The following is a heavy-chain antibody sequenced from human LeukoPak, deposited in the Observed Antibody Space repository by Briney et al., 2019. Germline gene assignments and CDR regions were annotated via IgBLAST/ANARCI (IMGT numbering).Heavy chain of an antibody. CDR1: GFTFSSYA. CDR3: AEDVGGRLLSRFDY. V-gene: IGHV3-23*01. Sequence: GGSLRLSCAASGFTFSSYAMSWVRQAPGKGLEWVSAISGSGGSTYYADSVKGRFTISRDNSKNTLYLQMNSLRAEDTAVYYCAEDVGGRLLSRFDYWGQGTLVTVSS. CDR2: ISGSGGST. J-gene: IGHJ4*02. D-gene: IGHD1-26*01.